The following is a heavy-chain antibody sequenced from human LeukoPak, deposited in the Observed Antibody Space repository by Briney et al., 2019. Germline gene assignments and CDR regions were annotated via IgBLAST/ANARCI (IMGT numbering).Heavy chain of an antibody. J-gene: IGHJ4*02. CDR3: ANMVRGVITNY. CDR2: ISGSGGDT. D-gene: IGHD3-10*01. Sequence: TGGSLRLSCAVSGFTFSNFAMTWARQAPGKGLEWVSTISGSGGDTYYADSVKGRFTISRDNSKNTLYLQMNSLRAEDTAVYYCANMVRGVITNYWGQGTLVTVSS. V-gene: IGHV3-23*01. CDR1: GFTFSNFA.